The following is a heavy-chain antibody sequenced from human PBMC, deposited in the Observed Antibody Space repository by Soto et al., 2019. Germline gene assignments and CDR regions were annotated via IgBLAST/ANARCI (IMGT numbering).Heavy chain of an antibody. CDR3: ARGDYDILTGDFKSYYGMDV. CDR2: IYPGDSDA. Sequence: GESLKISCKGSGYSFTSYWIGWVRQMPGKGLEWMGIIYPGDSDARYSPSFQGQVTISADKSIRTAYLQWSSLKASDTAIYYCARGDYDILTGDFKSYYGMDVWGQGTTVTGSS. D-gene: IGHD3-9*01. J-gene: IGHJ6*02. V-gene: IGHV5-51*01. CDR1: GYSFTSYW.